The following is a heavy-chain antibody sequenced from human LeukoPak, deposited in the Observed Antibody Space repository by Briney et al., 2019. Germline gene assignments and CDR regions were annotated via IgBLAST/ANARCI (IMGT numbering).Heavy chain of an antibody. CDR1: GGSISSGDYY. CDR2: ISYSGST. D-gene: IGHD4/OR15-4a*01. V-gene: IGHV4-31*03. CDR3: ARLTTTVSAWFDP. J-gene: IGHJ5*02. Sequence: SQTLSLTCTVSGGSISSGDYYWSWIRQHPGKGPEWIGHISYSGSTYYNPSLKSRIIISVDTSKNYFSLKLSSVTAADTAVYDCARLTTTVSAWFDPWGQGTVVTVSS.